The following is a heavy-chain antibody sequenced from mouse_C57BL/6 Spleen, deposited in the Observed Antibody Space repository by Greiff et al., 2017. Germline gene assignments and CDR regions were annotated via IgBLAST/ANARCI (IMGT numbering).Heavy chain of an antibody. Sequence: DVQLQESGPGLVKPSQSLSLTCSVTGYSITSGYYWNWIRQFPGNKLEWMGYISYDGSNNYNPSLKNRISITRDTSKNQFFLKLKSVTTEDTATYYCARVSGSNYDWYFDVWGTGTTVTVSS. CDR3: ARVSGSNYDWYFDV. CDR1: GYSITSGYY. J-gene: IGHJ1*03. D-gene: IGHD1-1*01. V-gene: IGHV3-6*01. CDR2: ISYDGSN.